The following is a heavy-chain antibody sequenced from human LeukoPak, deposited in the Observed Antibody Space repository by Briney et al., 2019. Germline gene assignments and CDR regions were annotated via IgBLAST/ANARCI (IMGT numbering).Heavy chain of an antibody. D-gene: IGHD3-10*01. CDR1: GGSISSYY. CDR2: IYYSWST. CDR3: ARGYGSGSYSHFDY. J-gene: IGHJ4*02. Sequence: SETLSLTCTVSGGSISSYYWSGIRKPPGKGQEWIGYIYYSWSTSYNPSFKSRVTISVDTSKNQFSLKLSSVTAADTAVYYCARGYGSGSYSHFDYWGQGTLVTVSS. V-gene: IGHV4-59*01.